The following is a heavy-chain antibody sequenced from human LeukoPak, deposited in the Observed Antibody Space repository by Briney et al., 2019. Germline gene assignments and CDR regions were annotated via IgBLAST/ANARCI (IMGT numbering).Heavy chain of an antibody. D-gene: IGHD1-1*01. CDR1: GGSLSSYY. CDR2: IFYSGNT. V-gene: IGHV4-59*01. Sequence: SETLSLTCTVSGGSLSSYYWSWIRQSPGKGLQWIGHIFYSGNTNYNPPLKSRVIISPDTSKNQFSLNLTSVTAADTALYYCARGPTRYYFDYWGQGTLVTVSS. CDR3: ARGPTRYYFDY. J-gene: IGHJ4*02.